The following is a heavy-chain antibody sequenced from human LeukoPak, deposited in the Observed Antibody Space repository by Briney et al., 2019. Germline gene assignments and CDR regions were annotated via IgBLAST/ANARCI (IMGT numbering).Heavy chain of an antibody. CDR2: INPNSGGT. J-gene: IGHJ4*02. D-gene: IGHD4-23*01. CDR3: ARDWLAETTVLTPYNN. Sequence: GASVKVSCKASGYTFTGYYMHWVRQAPGQGLEWMGRINPNSGGTNYAQKFQGRVTMTRDTSISTAYMELSRLRSDDTAVYYCARDWLAETTVLTPYNNWGQGTLVTVSS. V-gene: IGHV1-2*06. CDR1: GYTFTGYY.